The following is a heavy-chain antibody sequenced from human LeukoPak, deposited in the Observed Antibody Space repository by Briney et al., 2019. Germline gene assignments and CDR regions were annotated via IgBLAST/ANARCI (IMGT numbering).Heavy chain of an antibody. J-gene: IGHJ6*02. CDR1: GGSVSSYY. CDR2: IYYSGST. V-gene: IGHV4-59*02. D-gene: IGHD1-7*01. CDR3: ARDNWNYGSSMDV. Sequence: SETLSLTCTVSGGSVSSYYWSWIRQPPGKGLEWIGYIYYSGSTNYNPSLKSRVTISVDTSKNQFSLKLNSVTAADTAVYHCARDNWNYGSSMDVWGQGTTVTVSS.